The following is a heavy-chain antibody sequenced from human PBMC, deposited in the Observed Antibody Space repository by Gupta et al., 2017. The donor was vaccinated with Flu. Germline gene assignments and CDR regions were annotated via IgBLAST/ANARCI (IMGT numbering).Heavy chain of an antibody. CDR3: AKDLVEYYYDSSGYYPPDAFDI. D-gene: IGHD3-22*01. Sequence: EVQLLESGGGLVQPGGSLRLSCAASGFTFSSYAMSWVRQAPGKGLEWVSAISGSGGSTYYADSVKGRFTISRDNSKNTLYLQMNSLRAEDTAVYYCAKDLVEYYYDSSGYYPPDAFDIWGQGTMVTVSS. CDR1: GFTFSSYA. V-gene: IGHV3-23*01. J-gene: IGHJ3*02. CDR2: ISGSGGST.